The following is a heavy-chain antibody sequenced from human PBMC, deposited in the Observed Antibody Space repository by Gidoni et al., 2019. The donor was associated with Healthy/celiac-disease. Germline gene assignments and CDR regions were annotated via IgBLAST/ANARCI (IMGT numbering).Heavy chain of an antibody. J-gene: IGHJ4*02. V-gene: IGHV1-2*02. Sequence: VQLVQSGAEVKKLGASVKVSCKGSGDTSPGYPLQWVRQAPGEGLEWMGWINPNSGGTSYAQKCQSRVTMTRGTSISTAYMELSRLRSDDTAVYYCARGGYSYGFYYFDYWGQGTLVTVSS. D-gene: IGHD5-18*01. CDR3: ARGGYSYGFYYFDY. CDR2: INPNSGGT. CDR1: GDTSPGYP.